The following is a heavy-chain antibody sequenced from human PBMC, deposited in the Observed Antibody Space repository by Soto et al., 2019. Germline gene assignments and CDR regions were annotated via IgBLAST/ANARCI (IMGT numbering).Heavy chain of an antibody. CDR3: ARGGVKGTTSRGQVYN. Sequence: QVQVVESGGGLVKPGGSLRLSCAASGFTFSDYYMRWLRQAPGKGLEWVSFISSSSDSTKYADSVKGRFTISRDNSKNSLYLQLNSLRAEDTAVYYCARGGVKGTTSRGQVYNWGQGTLVTVSS. V-gene: IGHV3-11*06. CDR1: GFTFSDYY. J-gene: IGHJ4*02. CDR2: ISSSSDST. D-gene: IGHD1-7*01.